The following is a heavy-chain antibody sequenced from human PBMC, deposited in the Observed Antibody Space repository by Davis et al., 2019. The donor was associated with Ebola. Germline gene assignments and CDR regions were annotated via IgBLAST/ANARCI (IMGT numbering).Heavy chain of an antibody. CDR1: GFAFSSYS. CDR3: AKDVVPAAIRVPDY. Sequence: GGSLRLSCEATGFAFSSYSMNWVRQAPGKGLEWLSYISSGSVTIYYADSVKGRFTISRDNAKNSLYLQMNSLRDEDTAMYYCAKDVVPAAIRVPDYWGQGTLVTVSS. D-gene: IGHD2-2*01. CDR2: ISSGSVTI. J-gene: IGHJ4*02. V-gene: IGHV3-48*02.